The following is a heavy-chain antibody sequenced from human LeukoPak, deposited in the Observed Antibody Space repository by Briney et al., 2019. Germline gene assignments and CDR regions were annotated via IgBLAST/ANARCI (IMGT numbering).Heavy chain of an antibody. CDR2: IYYNGST. CDR1: GGSISSGSYY. D-gene: IGHD2-21*01. CDR3: ARERLFPGLYFDY. J-gene: IGHJ4*02. V-gene: IGHV4-61*01. Sequence: SETLSLTCTVSGGSISSGSYYWSWIRQPPGKGLEWIGYIYYNGSTNYNPSLKSRVTISVDTSKNQFSLKLSSVTAADTAVYYCARERLFPGLYFDYWGQGTLVTVSS.